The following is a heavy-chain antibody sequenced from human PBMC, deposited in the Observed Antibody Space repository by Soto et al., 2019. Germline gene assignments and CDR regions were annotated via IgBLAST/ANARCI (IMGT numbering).Heavy chain of an antibody. J-gene: IGHJ4*02. D-gene: IGHD7-27*01. CDR1: GFTFGSYA. CDR2: ISGSGGST. Sequence: EVQLLESGGGLVQPGGSLRLSCAASGFTFGSYAMSWVRQAPGKGLEWVSAISGSGGSTYYADSVKGRFTISRDNSKNTLYLQMNSLRAEDTAVYYCAKPGMGISEFDYWGQGTLVTVSS. CDR3: AKPGMGISEFDY. V-gene: IGHV3-23*01.